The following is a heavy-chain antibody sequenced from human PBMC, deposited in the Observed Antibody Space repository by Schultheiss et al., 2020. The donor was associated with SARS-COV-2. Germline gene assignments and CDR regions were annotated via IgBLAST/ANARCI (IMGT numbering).Heavy chain of an antibody. V-gene: IGHV4-59*01. CDR2: IYHTGGT. Sequence: SQTLSLTCTVSDGSIRSFYWSWIRQSPGKGLEWIAEIYHTGGTNYNPSLKSRVTISVDKSKNDVSLKLSSVTAADTAVYYCASSPLVVPAANWFDPWGQGTLVTVSS. CDR3: ASSPLVVPAANWFDP. J-gene: IGHJ5*02. D-gene: IGHD2-2*01. CDR1: DGSIRSFY.